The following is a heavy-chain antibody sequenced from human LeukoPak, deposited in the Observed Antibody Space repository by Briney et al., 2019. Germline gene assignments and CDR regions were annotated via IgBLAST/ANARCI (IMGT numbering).Heavy chain of an antibody. D-gene: IGHD3-22*01. CDR2: INHSGST. CDR3: ARAYYDSSGYSFYYYYGMDV. CDR1: GGSFSGYY. Sequence: SETLSLTCAVYGGSFSGYYWSWIRQPPGKGLEGIGEINHSGSTNYNPSLKSRVTISVDTSKNQFSLKLSSVTAADTAVYYCARAYYDSSGYSFYYYYGMDVWGQGTTVTVSS. V-gene: IGHV4-34*01. J-gene: IGHJ6*02.